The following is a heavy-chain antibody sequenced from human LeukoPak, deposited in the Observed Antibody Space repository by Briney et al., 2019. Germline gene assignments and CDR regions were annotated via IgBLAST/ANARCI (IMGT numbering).Heavy chain of an antibody. J-gene: IGHJ6*03. V-gene: IGHV3-21*01. CDR3: AREWGSSPFMDV. Sequence: GGSLRLSCAASGFTFSSYSMNWVRQAPGKVLEWVSSISSSSSYIYYADSVKGRFTISRDSAKNSLYLQMNSLRAEDTAVYYCAREWGSSPFMDVWGKGTTVTVSS. D-gene: IGHD6-13*01. CDR2: ISSSSSYI. CDR1: GFTFSSYS.